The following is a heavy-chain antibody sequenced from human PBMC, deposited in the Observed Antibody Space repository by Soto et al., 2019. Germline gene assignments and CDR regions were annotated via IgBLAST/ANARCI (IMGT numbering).Heavy chain of an antibody. D-gene: IGHD2-15*01. V-gene: IGHV1-18*04. CDR2: ISAYNGNT. CDR3: ARYCSGGSCYSGAVDY. J-gene: IGHJ4*02. Sequence: ASVKVSCKASGYTFTSYGISWVRQAPGQGLEWMGWISAYNGNTNYAQKLQGRVTMTTDTSTSTAYMELRSLRSDDTAVYYCARYCSGGSCYSGAVDYWGQGTLVIVSS. CDR1: GYTFTSYG.